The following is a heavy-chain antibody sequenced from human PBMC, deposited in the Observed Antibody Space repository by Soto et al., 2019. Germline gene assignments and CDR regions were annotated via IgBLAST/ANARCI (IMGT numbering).Heavy chain of an antibody. D-gene: IGHD3-10*01. J-gene: IGHJ5*02. CDR2: IWYDGSNK. CDR1: GFTFSSYG. CDR3: AKDPGMVRGVITPGWFDP. V-gene: IGHV3-30*02. Sequence: GGSLRLSCAASGFTFSSYGMHWVRQAPGKGLEWVAVIWYDGSNKYYADSVKGRFTISRDNSKNTLYLQMSSLRAEDTAVYYCAKDPGMVRGVITPGWFDPWGQGTLVTVSS.